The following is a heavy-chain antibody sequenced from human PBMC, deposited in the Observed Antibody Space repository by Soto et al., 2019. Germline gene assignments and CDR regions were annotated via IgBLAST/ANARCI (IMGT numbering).Heavy chain of an antibody. CDR1: GYTFTSYG. D-gene: IGHD1-1*01. CDR2: ISPYNGTT. Sequence: ASVKVSCKSSGYTFTSYGISWVRQAPGQGLEWMGWISPYNGTTKYAEKFQGEMTMTTDTATSTAYMDLRSLRSDDTAVYYCARDGERDTGLNFYYYLHGMDAWGQGTRVTVSS. V-gene: IGHV1-18*04. CDR3: ARDGERDTGLNFYYYLHGMDA. J-gene: IGHJ6*02.